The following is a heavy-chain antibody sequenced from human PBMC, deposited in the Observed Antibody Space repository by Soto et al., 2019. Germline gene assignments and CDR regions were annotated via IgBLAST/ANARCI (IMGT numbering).Heavy chain of an antibody. D-gene: IGHD2-15*01. J-gene: IGHJ4*02. CDR3: ARADCSGGSCYVYYFDY. CDR1: GGSFSGYY. Sequence: PSETLSLTCAVYGGSFSGYYWSWIRQPPGKGQEWIGEINHSGSTNYNPSLKSRVTISVDTSKNQFSLKLSSVTAADTAVYFCARADCSGGSCYVYYFDYWGQGTLVTVSS. V-gene: IGHV4-34*01. CDR2: INHSGST.